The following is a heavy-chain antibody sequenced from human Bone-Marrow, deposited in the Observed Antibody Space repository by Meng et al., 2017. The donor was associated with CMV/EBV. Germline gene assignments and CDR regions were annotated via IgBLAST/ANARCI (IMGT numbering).Heavy chain of an antibody. CDR1: GGSISSYY. CDR3: ARDTLLYYYGMDG. J-gene: IGHJ6*01. Sequence: SETLSLTCTVSGGSISSYYWSWIRQPPGKGLEWIGYIYYSGSTNYNPSLKSRVTISVDTSKNQFSLKLSSVTAADTAVYYCARDTLLYYYGMDGWGQGTTVTRLL. CDR2: IYYSGST. V-gene: IGHV4-59*01.